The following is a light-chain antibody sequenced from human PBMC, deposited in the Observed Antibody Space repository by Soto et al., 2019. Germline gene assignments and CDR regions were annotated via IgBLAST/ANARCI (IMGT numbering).Light chain of an antibody. J-gene: IGKJ1*01. Sequence: IHMTQSPSTLSASVVDIVTITFLASQSISSWLAWYQQKPGKAPKLLIYKAASLESGVPSRFSGSGSGTEFTLTISSLQPDDFATYYCQQDFKYPRTFGQGTKVDI. CDR2: KAA. CDR3: QQDFKYPRT. V-gene: IGKV1-5*03. CDR1: QSISSW.